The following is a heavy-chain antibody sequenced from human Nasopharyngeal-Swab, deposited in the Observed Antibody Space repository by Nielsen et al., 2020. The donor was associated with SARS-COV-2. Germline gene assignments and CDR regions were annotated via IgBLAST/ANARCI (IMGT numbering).Heavy chain of an antibody. V-gene: IGHV3-48*03. J-gene: IGHJ6*02. D-gene: IGHD3-3*01. Sequence: GESLKISCAASGFTFSSYEMNWVRQAPGKGLEWVSYISSSGSTIYYADSVKGRFTISRDNAKNSLYLQMNSLRAEDTAVYYCARDGYDFWSGYYPNGMDVWGQGTTVTVSS. CDR3: ARDGYDFWSGYYPNGMDV. CDR1: GFTFSSYE. CDR2: ISSSGSTI.